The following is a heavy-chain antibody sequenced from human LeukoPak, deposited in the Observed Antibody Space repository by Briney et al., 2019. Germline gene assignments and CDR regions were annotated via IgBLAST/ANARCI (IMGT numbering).Heavy chain of an antibody. J-gene: IGHJ4*02. V-gene: IGHV4-61*08. CDR3: ARGGFRAAAGTALWY. CDR1: AGSVSNGDYY. Sequence: PSETLSLTCIVSAGSVSNGDYYWSWLRQPPGKALEWIGYVYYTGSTYYNPSLEGRVTISIDTSKNQFSLNLNSVAAADTAVYFCARGGFRAAAGTALWYWGQGTLVTVSS. D-gene: IGHD6-13*01. CDR2: VYYTGST.